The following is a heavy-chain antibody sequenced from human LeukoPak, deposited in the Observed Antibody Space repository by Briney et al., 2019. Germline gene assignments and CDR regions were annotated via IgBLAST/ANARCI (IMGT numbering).Heavy chain of an antibody. J-gene: IGHJ4*02. CDR3: ARGPLSIAVAGTSDFDY. D-gene: IGHD6-19*01. CDR1: GGSISSSSYY. CDR2: IYYSGST. Sequence: SETLSLTCTVSGGSISSSSYYWGWIRQPPGKGLEWIGSIYYSGSTYYNPSLKSRVTISVDTSKNQFSLKLSSVTAADTAVYYCARGPLSIAVAGTSDFDYWGQGTLVTVSS. V-gene: IGHV4-39*07.